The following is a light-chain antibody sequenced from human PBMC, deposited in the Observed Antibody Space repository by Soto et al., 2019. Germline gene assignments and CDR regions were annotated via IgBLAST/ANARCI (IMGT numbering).Light chain of an antibody. J-gene: IGLJ1*01. CDR1: SSNIGAGYD. V-gene: IGLV1-40*01. CDR3: AAWDDSLNGRV. Sequence: QPVLTQPPSVSGAPGQRVTVSCTGSSSNIGAGYDVHWYQQVPGRAPKLLIYGNNIRPSGVSDRFSGSKSATSASLAITWLQAEDEADYYCAAWDDSLNGRVFGTGTKLTVL. CDR2: GNN.